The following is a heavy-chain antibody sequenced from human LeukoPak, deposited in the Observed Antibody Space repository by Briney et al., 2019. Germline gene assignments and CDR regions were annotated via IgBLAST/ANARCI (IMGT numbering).Heavy chain of an antibody. Sequence: SETLSLTCTVSGGSISSSSYYWGWIRQPPGKGLEWIGSIYYSGSTNYNPSLKSRVTISVDTSKNQFSLKLSSVTAADTAVYYCARNRGATFTPAFDYWGQGTLVTVSS. D-gene: IGHD1-26*01. CDR3: ARNRGATFTPAFDY. CDR2: IYYSGST. J-gene: IGHJ4*02. CDR1: GGSISSSSYY. V-gene: IGHV4-39*07.